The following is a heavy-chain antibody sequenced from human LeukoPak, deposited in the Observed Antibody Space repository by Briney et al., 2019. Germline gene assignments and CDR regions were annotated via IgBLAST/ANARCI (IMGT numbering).Heavy chain of an antibody. V-gene: IGHV4-39*02. CDR3: AREGYGSGSYYLYYYYYYMDV. J-gene: IGHJ6*03. D-gene: IGHD3-10*01. CDR1: GGSISSSSYY. Sequence: SETLSLTCTVSGGSISSSSYYWGWIRQPPGKGLEWIGSIYYSGSTYYNPSLKSRVTISVDTSKNQFSLKLSSVTAADTAVYYCAREGYGSGSYYLYYYYYYMDVWGKGTTVTVSS. CDR2: IYYSGST.